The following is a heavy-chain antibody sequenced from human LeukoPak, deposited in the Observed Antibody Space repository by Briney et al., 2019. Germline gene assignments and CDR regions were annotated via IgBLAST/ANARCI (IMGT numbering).Heavy chain of an antibody. CDR3: ARDHDMVRGVKLAFDI. Sequence: GGSLRLSCGASGFTFSSYGMHWVRQAPGKGLEWVAFIRYDGNNKYYADSVKGRFTISRDNSKNTLYLQMNSLRPEDTAVYYCARDHDMVRGVKLAFDIWGQGTMVTVSS. J-gene: IGHJ3*02. V-gene: IGHV3-30*02. CDR2: IRYDGNNK. CDR1: GFTFSSYG. D-gene: IGHD3-10*01.